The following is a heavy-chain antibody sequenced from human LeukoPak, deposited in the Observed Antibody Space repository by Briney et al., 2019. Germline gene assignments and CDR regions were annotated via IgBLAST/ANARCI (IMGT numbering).Heavy chain of an antibody. CDR1: GFTVSSNY. CDR3: AKMAGAAAGYFDY. D-gene: IGHD6-13*01. J-gene: IGHJ4*02. CDR2: ISGSGGST. V-gene: IGHV3-23*01. Sequence: TGGSLRLSCAASGFTVSSNYMSWVRQAPGKGLEWVSAISGSGGSTYYADSVKGRFTISRDNSKNTLYLQMNSLRAEDTAVYYCAKMAGAAAGYFDYWGQGTLVTVSS.